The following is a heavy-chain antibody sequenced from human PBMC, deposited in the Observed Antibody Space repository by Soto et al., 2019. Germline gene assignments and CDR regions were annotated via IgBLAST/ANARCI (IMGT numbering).Heavy chain of an antibody. CDR2: IYSGHTT. J-gene: IGHJ4*02. Sequence: GWSLRLSCVASGFIVSSNQMSWVRQAPGKGLEWVSVIYSGHTTYYADSVEGRFTISRDDSKNTLYLQMNSLRVEDTAVYYCVRGPSDHKLRLVEWPYGDYWGQGALVTVSS. V-gene: IGHV3-66*01. CDR3: VRGPSDHKLRLVEWPYGDY. CDR1: GFIVSSNQ. D-gene: IGHD3-3*01.